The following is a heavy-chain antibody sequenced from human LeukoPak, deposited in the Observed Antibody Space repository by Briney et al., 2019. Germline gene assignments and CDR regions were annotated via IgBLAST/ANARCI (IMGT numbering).Heavy chain of an antibody. CDR2: IVVGSGNT. V-gene: IGHV1-58*02. CDR3: AAGQSCSGGSCYRPFDP. CDR1: GFTFTSSA. Sequence: SVKVSCKASGFTFTSSAIQWVRQARGQRLEWIGWIVVGSGNTKYAEKFQERVTFSRDQSTSTAYMELSSLRSEDTAVYYCAAGQSCSGGSCYRPFDPWGQGTLVTASS. D-gene: IGHD2-15*01. J-gene: IGHJ5*02.